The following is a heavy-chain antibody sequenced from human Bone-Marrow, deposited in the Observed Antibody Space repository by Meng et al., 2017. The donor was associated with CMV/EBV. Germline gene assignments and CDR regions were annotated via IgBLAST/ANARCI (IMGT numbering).Heavy chain of an antibody. V-gene: IGHV4-59*01. CDR3: ARLSGEAAMPFDY. Sequence: SETLSLTCTVSGGSISSYYWSWIRQPSGKGLEWIGYIYYSGSTNYNPSLKSRVTISVDTSKNQFSLKLSSVTAADTAVYYCARLSGEAAMPFDYWGQGKLVTVSS. J-gene: IGHJ4*02. CDR1: GGSISSYY. D-gene: IGHD2-2*01. CDR2: IYYSGST.